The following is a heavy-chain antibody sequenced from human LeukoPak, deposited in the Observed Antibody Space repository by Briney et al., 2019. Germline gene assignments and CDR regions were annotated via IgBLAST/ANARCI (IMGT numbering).Heavy chain of an antibody. CDR2: IDPSDSYT. CDR3: ASHKQWLADY. V-gene: IGHV5-10-1*01. J-gene: IGHJ4*02. Sequence: GESLKISCKGSGYSFTSYWISWVRQMPGKGLEWMGRIDPSDSYTNYSPSFQGHVTISADKSISTAYLQWSSLKASDTAMYYCASHKQWLADYWGQGTLVTVSS. D-gene: IGHD6-19*01. CDR1: GYSFTSYW.